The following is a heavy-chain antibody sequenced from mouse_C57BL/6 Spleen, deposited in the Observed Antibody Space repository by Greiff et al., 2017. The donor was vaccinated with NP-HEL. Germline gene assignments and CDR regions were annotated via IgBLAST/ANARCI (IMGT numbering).Heavy chain of an antibody. V-gene: IGHV5S21*01. J-gene: IGHJ3*01. CDR2: ISSGGDYI. CDR3: TRRAEGAWFAY. Sequence: EVKLMESGEGLVKPGGSLKLSCAASGFTFSSYAMSWVRQTPEKRLEWVAYISSGGDYIYYADTVKGRFTISRDNARNTLYLQMSSLKAEDTAMYYCTRRAEGAWFAYWGQGTLVTVSA. CDR1: GFTFSSYA.